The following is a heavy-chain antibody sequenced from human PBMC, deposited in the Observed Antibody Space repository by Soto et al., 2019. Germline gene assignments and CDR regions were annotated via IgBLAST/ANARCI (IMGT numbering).Heavy chain of an antibody. J-gene: IGHJ6*02. CDR2: IDPSDSYT. Sequence: LKISCKGSGYSFASYWISWVRQMPGKGLEWMGRIDPSDSYTNYSPSFQGHVTISADKSISTAYLQWSSLKASDTAMYYCARSLDTAMVHYYYYYGMDVRGQGTTVTVSS. V-gene: IGHV5-10-1*01. CDR1: GYSFASYW. D-gene: IGHD5-18*01. CDR3: ARSLDTAMVHYYYYYGMDV.